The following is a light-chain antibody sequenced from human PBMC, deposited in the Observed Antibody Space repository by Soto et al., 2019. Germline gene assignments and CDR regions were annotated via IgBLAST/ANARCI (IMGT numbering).Light chain of an antibody. CDR3: AARDDSLSGHWV. V-gene: IGLV1-47*01. Sequence: QPVLTQPPSASGTPGQRVTISCSGSSSNIGSEYVVWYQHLPVTAPKLLIYRNNQRPSGVPDRFAGSKSGTSASLAISGLRSEDEADYYCAARDDSLSGHWVFGGGTKVTVL. CDR1: SSNIGSEY. J-gene: IGLJ3*02. CDR2: RNN.